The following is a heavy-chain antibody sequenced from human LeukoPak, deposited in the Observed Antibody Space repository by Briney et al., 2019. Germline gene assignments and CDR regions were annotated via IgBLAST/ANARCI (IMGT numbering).Heavy chain of an antibody. Sequence: GGSLRLSCAASGFTFSSYSMNWVRQAPGKGLEWGSYISGSSSTIYYADSVKGRFTISRDNGKNTLYLQMNSLRAEDTAVYYCVRGGIASAFDIWGQGTMVTVSS. D-gene: IGHD6-13*01. J-gene: IGHJ3*02. CDR1: GFTFSSYS. CDR2: ISGSSSTI. CDR3: VRGGIASAFDI. V-gene: IGHV3-48*01.